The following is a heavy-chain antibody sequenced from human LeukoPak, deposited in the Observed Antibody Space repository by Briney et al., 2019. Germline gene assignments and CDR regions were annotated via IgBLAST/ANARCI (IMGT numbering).Heavy chain of an antibody. D-gene: IGHD6-19*01. J-gene: IGHJ4*02. CDR3: AKDVEYSSGWYEGGSFDY. CDR1: GFTFSSYG. Sequence: GRSLRLSCAASGFTFSSYGMHWVRQAPGKGLEWVAVISYDGSNKYYADSVKGRFTISRDNYKNTLYLQMNSLRPEDAAVYYCAKDVEYSSGWYEGGSFDYWGQGILVTVSS. V-gene: IGHV3-30*18. CDR2: ISYDGSNK.